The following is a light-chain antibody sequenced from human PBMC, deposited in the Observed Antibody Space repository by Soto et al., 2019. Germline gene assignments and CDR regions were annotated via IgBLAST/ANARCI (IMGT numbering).Light chain of an antibody. CDR1: QSVMSN. V-gene: IGKV3-15*01. J-gene: IGKJ2*01. CDR2: SAS. CDR3: QLYGSSPMYT. Sequence: EVVMTQSPATLSLSPGERATVSCRASQSVMSNLAWYQQKPGQPPRLLIYSASTRATGIPGRFSGSGSGTEFTLTISSLQSEDFAVYFCQLYGSSPMYTFGQGTRLEI.